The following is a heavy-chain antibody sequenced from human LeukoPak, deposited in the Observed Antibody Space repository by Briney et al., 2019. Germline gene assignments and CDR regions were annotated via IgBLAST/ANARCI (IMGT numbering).Heavy chain of an antibody. CDR3: AKAPVTTCRGAFCYPFDY. V-gene: IGHV3-23*01. CDR1: GFTLSSYA. Sequence: GGSLRLSCAASGFTLSSYAMSWVRQAPGKGLEWVSAIGDTGNTYHADSVKGRFTISRDSSKNTLFLQMNRLRPEDAAVYYCAKAPVTTCRGAFCYPFDYWGLGTLVTVSS. J-gene: IGHJ4*02. CDR2: IGDTGNT. D-gene: IGHD2-15*01.